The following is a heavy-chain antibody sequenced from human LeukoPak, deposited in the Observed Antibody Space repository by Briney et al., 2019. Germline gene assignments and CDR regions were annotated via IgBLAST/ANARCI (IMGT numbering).Heavy chain of an antibody. J-gene: IGHJ6*03. V-gene: IGHV1-2*02. CDR2: INPNSGGT. D-gene: IGHD3-10*01. Sequence: GASVKVSCKASGYTFTGYYMHWVRQAPGQGLEWMGWINPNSGGTNYAQKFQGRVTMTRDTSISTAYMELSRLRSDDTAVYYCARALRRFGHYYYYTDVWGKGTTVTVSS. CDR3: ARALRRFGHYYYYTDV. CDR1: GYTFTGYY.